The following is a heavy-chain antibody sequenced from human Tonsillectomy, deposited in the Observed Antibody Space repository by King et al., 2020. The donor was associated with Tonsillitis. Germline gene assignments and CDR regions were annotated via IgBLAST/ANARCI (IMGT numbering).Heavy chain of an antibody. CDR2: ISWNSGSI. D-gene: IGHD2-2*01. V-gene: IGHV3-9*01. J-gene: IGHJ4*02. Sequence: VQLVESGGGLVQPGRSLRLSCAASGFTFDDYAMHWVRQAPGKGLEWVSGISWNSGSIGYADSVKGRFTISRDNAKNSLYLQMNSLRAEDTALYYCAKSGSSPSCVDYWGQGTLVTVSS. CDR3: AKSGSSPSCVDY. CDR1: GFTFDDYA.